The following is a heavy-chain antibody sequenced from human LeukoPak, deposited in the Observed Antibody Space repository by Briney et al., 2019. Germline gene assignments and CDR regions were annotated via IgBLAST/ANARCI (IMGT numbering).Heavy chain of an antibody. CDR3: AREYRYYYGSSGYPNAIDAFDI. V-gene: IGHV3-74*01. CDR1: GFTFSSYW. D-gene: IGHD3-22*01. CDR2: INSDGSST. Sequence: PGGSLRLSCAASGFTFSSYWMHWVRQAPGKGLVWVSRINSDGSSTSYADSVKGRFTISRDNAKNTLYLQMNSLRAEDTAVYYCAREYRYYYGSSGYPNAIDAFDIWGQGTMVTVSS. J-gene: IGHJ3*02.